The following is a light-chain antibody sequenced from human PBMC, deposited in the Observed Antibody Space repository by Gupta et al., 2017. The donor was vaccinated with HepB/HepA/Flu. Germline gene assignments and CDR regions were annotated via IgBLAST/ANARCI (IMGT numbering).Light chain of an antibody. V-gene: IGLV2-14*01. CDR3: RSYTSSSGV. J-gene: IGLJ3*02. Sequence: QSALTQPSSVSGSPGQSITISCTGTSSDVGGYNYVSWYQPRPGKAPKLWIYDVSNRPSGVSNRFSGSKSGNTACLTISGLQAEDEAEYYCRSYTSSSGVFGGGTKLTVL. CDR1: SSDVGGYNY. CDR2: DVS.